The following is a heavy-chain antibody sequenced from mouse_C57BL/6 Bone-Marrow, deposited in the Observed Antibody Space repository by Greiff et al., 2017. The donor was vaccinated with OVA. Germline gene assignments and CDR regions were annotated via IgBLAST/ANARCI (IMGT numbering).Heavy chain of an antibody. Sequence: VQLQQSGTVLARPGASVKMSCKPSGYTFTSYWMHWVKQRPGQGLDWIGAIYPGNSDTSYNQKFKGKAKLTAVTSASTAYMELSSLTNEDSAIYYCTRWVLVYAMDYWGQGTSVTVSS. CDR3: TRWVLVYAMDY. D-gene: IGHD2-14*01. CDR1: GYTFTSYW. J-gene: IGHJ4*01. V-gene: IGHV1-5*01. CDR2: IYPGNSDT.